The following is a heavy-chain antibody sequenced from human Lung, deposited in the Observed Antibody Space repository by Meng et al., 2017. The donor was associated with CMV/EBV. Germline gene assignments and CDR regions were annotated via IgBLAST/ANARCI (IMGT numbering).Heavy chain of an antibody. D-gene: IGHD2-2*01. CDR3: AHSGLVVPAVRYWYFDL. CDR1: GFSLSTSGVG. CDR2: IYWNDDK. V-gene: IGHV2-5*01. Sequence: GXXLVXPTQTLTLTCTFSGFSLSTSGVGVGWIRQPPGKALEWLALIYWNDDKRYSPSLKSRLTITKDTSKNQVVLTMTNMDPVDTATYYCAHSGLVVPAVRYWYFDLXGRGXLVTVSS. J-gene: IGHJ2*01.